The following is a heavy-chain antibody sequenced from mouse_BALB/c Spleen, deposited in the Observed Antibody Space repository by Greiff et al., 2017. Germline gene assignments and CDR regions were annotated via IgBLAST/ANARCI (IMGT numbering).Heavy chain of an antibody. CDR2: IWTGGGT. V-gene: IGHV2-9-2*01. CDR1: GFSLTSYD. Sequence: QVQLQQSGPGLVAPSQSLSITCTVSGFSLTSYDISWIRQPPGKGLEWLGVIWTGGGTNYNSAFMSRLSISKDNSKSQVFLKMNSLQTDDTAIYYCVRDPGKFDYWGQGTLVTVSA. J-gene: IGHJ3*01. CDR3: VRDPGKFDY.